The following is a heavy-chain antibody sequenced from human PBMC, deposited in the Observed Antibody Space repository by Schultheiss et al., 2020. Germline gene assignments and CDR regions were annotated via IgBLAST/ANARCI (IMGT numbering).Heavy chain of an antibody. D-gene: IGHD1-14*01. CDR1: GGSFSGYY. CDR3: ARLRISYFDY. J-gene: IGHJ4*02. Sequence: SETLSLTCAVYGGSFSGYYWSWIRQPPGKGLEWIGYIYYSGSTNYNPSLKSRVTISVDTSKNQFSLKLSSVTAADTAVYYCARLRISYFDYWGQGTLVTVSS. V-gene: IGHV4-59*01. CDR2: IYYSGST.